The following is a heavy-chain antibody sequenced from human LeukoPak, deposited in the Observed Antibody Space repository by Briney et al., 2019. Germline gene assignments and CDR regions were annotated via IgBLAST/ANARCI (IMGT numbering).Heavy chain of an antibody. V-gene: IGHV3-23*01. CDR3: AREDTAKYYFDY. J-gene: IGHJ4*02. D-gene: IGHD5-18*01. CDR2: ISSGGGTT. CDR1: GFTFNSYA. Sequence: GGSLRLSCAASGFTFNSYAMSWVRQAPGKGLEWVSAISSGGGTTYYTDSVKGRFTISRDNAKNSLYLQMNSLRAEDTAVYYCAREDTAKYYFDYWGQGTLVTVSS.